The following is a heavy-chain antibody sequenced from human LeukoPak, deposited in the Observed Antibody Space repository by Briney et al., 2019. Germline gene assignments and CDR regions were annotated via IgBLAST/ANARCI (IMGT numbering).Heavy chain of an antibody. D-gene: IGHD3-22*01. CDR2: IKQDGSER. J-gene: IGHJ4*02. CDR3: ARDWGAYYHFFDY. V-gene: IGHV3-7*01. Sequence: PGGSPRLSCEASGFSMSAYWMSWVRQAPGKGLEWVGNIKQDGSERNYVDSVKGRFTISRDNAKKSLYLQMNSLRAEDTAVYYCARDWGAYYHFFDYWGQGTLVTVSS. CDR1: GFSMSAYW.